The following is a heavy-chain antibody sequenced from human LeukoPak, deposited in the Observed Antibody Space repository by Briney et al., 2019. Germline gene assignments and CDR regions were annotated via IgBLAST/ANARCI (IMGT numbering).Heavy chain of an antibody. CDR2: LNTKTGAT. D-gene: IGHD2-15*01. CDR1: GYTFTSYG. Sequence: ASVKVSCKASGYTFTSYGISWVRQAPGQGLEWMGWLNTKTGATNIAQKFQGRVTMTRDTSVNTAYIEVSRLTSDDTAVYFCVRGVVACPNWGQGTLVTVSS. V-gene: IGHV1-2*02. CDR3: VRGVVACPN. J-gene: IGHJ4*02.